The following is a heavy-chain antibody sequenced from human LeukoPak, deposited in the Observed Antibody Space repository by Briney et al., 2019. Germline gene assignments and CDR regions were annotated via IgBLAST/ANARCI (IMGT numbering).Heavy chain of an antibody. D-gene: IGHD4-17*01. J-gene: IGHJ4*02. V-gene: IGHV4-39*01. CDR3: ARQGKDYAWFANY. Sequence: KASETLSLTCTVSGGSISSSSYYWGWIRQPPGKGLEWIGSIYYSGSTYYNPSLKSRVTISVDTSKNQLSLKLSSVTAADTAVYYCARQGKDYAWFANYWGQGTLVTVSS. CDR2: IYYSGST. CDR1: GGSISSSSYY.